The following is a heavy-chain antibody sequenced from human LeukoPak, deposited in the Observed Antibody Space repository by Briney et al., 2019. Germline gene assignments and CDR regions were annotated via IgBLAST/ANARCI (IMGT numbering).Heavy chain of an antibody. V-gene: IGHV3-7*01. Sequence: GGSLRLSCAASGFTFSSYWMSWVRQAPGKGLEWVANIKEDGSEKYYVDSVKGRFTISRDNAKNSLYLQMNSLRAEDTAVYYCARATEGYSYGYRVYYYYYMGVWGIGTTVSVSS. CDR3: ARATEGYSYGYRVYYYYYMGV. D-gene: IGHD5-18*01. CDR1: GFTFSSYW. CDR2: IKEDGSEK. J-gene: IGHJ6*03.